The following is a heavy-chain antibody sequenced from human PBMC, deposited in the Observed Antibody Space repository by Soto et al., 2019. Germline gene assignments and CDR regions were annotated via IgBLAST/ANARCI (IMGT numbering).Heavy chain of an antibody. J-gene: IGHJ4*02. V-gene: IGHV3-21*01. D-gene: IGHD4-17*01. CDR3: ARVRGDYTRSSIDY. Sequence: EVQLVESGGGLVKPGGSLRLSCAASGFTFSSYSMNWVRQAPGKGLEWVSSISSSSSYIYYADSVKGRFTISRDNAKNSLYLQMNRLRAEDTAVYYCARVRGDYTRSSIDYWGQGTLVTVSS. CDR2: ISSSSSYI. CDR1: GFTFSSYS.